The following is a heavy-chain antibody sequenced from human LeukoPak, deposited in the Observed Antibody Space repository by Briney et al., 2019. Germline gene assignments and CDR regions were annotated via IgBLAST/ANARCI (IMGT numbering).Heavy chain of an antibody. CDR2: ISYDGSNK. V-gene: IGHV3-30*18. CDR3: AKDLDYGDYYYYYGMDV. J-gene: IGHJ6*04. CDR1: GFTFSSYG. D-gene: IGHD4-17*01. Sequence: GGSLRLSCAASGFTFSSYGMHWVRQASGKGLEWVAVISYDGSNKYYADSVKGRFTISRDNSKNTLYLQMNSLRAEDTAVYYCAKDLDYGDYYYYYGMDVWGKGTTVTVSS.